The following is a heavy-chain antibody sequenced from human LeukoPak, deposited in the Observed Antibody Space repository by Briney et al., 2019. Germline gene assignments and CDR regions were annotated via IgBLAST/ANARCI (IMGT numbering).Heavy chain of an antibody. D-gene: IGHD1-26*01. CDR1: GFTFSSYG. J-gene: IGHJ6*03. Sequence: GGSLRLSCAASGFTFSSYGMHWVRQAPGKGLEWVAVISYDGSNKYYADSVKGRFTISRDNSKNTLYLQMNSLRAEDTAVYYCARQFGATPDYYYYMDVWGKGTTVTVSS. V-gene: IGHV3-30*03. CDR3: ARQFGATPDYYYYMDV. CDR2: ISYDGSNK.